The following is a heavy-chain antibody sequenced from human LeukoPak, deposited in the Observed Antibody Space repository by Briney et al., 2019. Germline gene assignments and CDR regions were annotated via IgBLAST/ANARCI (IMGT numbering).Heavy chain of an antibody. Sequence: ASVKVSCKASEYTFTDYYVHWVRQAPGQGLEWMGWIYPSTGGTNYAQNFQGRVAMTRDTSINTAYMELSRLTSDDTAIYYCASVTYSSRTDFDYWGQGTLVTVSS. V-gene: IGHV1-2*02. CDR1: EYTFTDYY. D-gene: IGHD6-13*01. CDR2: IYPSTGGT. CDR3: ASVTYSSRTDFDY. J-gene: IGHJ4*02.